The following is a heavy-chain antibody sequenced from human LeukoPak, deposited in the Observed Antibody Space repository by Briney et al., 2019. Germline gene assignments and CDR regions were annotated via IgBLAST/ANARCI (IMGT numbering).Heavy chain of an antibody. J-gene: IGHJ4*02. D-gene: IGHD2-15*01. Sequence: SETLSLTCTVSGGSISSYYWSWIRQPPGKGLEWIGYIYYSGSTNYNPSLKSRVTISVDTSKNQFSLKLSSVTAADTAVYYCARDRGYCSGGSCYPFDYWGQGTLVTVSS. CDR2: IYYSGST. CDR3: ARDRGYCSGGSCYPFDY. CDR1: GGSISSYY. V-gene: IGHV4-59*01.